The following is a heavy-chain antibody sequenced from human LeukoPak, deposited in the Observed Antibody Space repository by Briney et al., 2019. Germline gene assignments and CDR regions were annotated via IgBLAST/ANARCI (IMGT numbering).Heavy chain of an antibody. CDR3: AAGEYDYDFWSGYSDY. J-gene: IGHJ4*02. V-gene: IGHV4-61*02. D-gene: IGHD3-3*01. Sequence: TLSLTCTVSGGSISSGSYYWSWIRQPAGKGLEWIGRIYTSGSTDYNPSLKSRVTISVDTSKNQFSLKLSSVTAADTAVYYCAAGEYDYDFWSGYSDYWGQGTLVTVSS. CDR1: GGSISSGSYY. CDR2: IYTSGST.